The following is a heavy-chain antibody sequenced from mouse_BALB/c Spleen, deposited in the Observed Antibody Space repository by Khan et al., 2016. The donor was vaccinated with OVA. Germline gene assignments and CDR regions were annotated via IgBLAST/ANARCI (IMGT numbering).Heavy chain of an antibody. V-gene: IGHV1-9*01. CDR2: ILPGRGNN. D-gene: IGHD4-1*01. J-gene: IGHJ4*01. Sequence: QVQLQQSGAELMKPGASVKISCKATGYTFSSYWIEWVKQRPGLGLEWIGEILPGRGNNNFNENFKGKATITADTSSNIAYMQLSSLTYEDSAVYYCARGAGTTYGMDYWGQGTSVTVSS. CDR3: ARGAGTTYGMDY. CDR1: GYTFSSYW.